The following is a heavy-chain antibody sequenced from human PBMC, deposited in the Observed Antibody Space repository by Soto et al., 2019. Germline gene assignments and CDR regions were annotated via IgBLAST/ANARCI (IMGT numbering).Heavy chain of an antibody. CDR1: GGSISSRAYY. V-gene: IGHV4-31*03. J-gene: IGHJ5*02. D-gene: IGHD2-8*01. CDR3: ARDRSTYGGGGTGEVKENWFDP. Sequence: PSETLSLTCTVSGGSISSRAYYWTWIRQHPGKGLEWIGYIYYSGTTYYNPSLKSRVTMSVDTSKNQVSLKLNSVTTADTAVYYCARDRSTYGGGGTGEVKENWFDPWGPGTLVTVSS. CDR2: IYYSGTT.